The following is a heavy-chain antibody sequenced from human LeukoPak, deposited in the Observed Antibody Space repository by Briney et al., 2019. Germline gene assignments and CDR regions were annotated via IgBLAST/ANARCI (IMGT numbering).Heavy chain of an antibody. J-gene: IGHJ5*02. Sequence: PGGSLRLSCAASGFTFSSYWMSWVRQAPGKGLEWVANIKQDGSEKFYVDSVKGRFTISRDNAKNSLFLQMNSLTAEDTAVYYCASLNVDSSAHYYVPNWFDPWGQGTLVTVSS. CDR2: IKQDGSEK. CDR3: ASLNVDSSAHYYVPNWFDP. D-gene: IGHD3-22*01. CDR1: GFTFSSYW. V-gene: IGHV3-7*01.